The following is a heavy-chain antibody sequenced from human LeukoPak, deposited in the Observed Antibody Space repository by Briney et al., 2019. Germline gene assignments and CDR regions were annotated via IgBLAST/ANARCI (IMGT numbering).Heavy chain of an antibody. Sequence: GGSLRLSCAASGFTFSSYAMSWVRQAPGKGLEWVSVIYAGGNTYYADSVNGRFTISRDSSKNTLYLQMNSLRNEDTAVYYCAIRESVAGTGGYWGQGTLVTVSS. CDR3: AIRESVAGTGGY. CDR2: IYAGGNT. J-gene: IGHJ4*02. D-gene: IGHD6-19*01. CDR1: GFTFSSYA. V-gene: IGHV3-66*02.